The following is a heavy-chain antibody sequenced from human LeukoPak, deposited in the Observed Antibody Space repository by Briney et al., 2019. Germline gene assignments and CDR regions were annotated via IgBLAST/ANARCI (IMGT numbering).Heavy chain of an antibody. CDR1: GFSLSTRGMC. Sequence: ESGPTLVNPTQTLTLTCTFSGFSLSTRGMCVRWIRQPPGKALEWLARIDWDDDKYYSTSLKTRLTISKDTSKNQVVLTMTNMDPVDTATYYCARGSYCSSTNFYGMDVWGQGTTVTVSS. D-gene: IGHD2-2*01. J-gene: IGHJ6*02. CDR3: ARGSYCSSTNFYGMDV. CDR2: IDWDDDK. V-gene: IGHV2-70*11.